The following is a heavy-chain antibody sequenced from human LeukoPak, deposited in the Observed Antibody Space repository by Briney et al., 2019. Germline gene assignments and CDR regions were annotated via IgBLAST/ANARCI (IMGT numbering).Heavy chain of an antibody. Sequence: GGSLRLSCAASGFTFSSYWMSWVRQAPGKGLEWVANIKQDGSEKYYVDSVKGRFTISRDNAKNSLYLQMNSLRAEDTAVYYCARVAAVYDYVWGSYRYFDYWGQGTLVTVSS. D-gene: IGHD3-16*02. CDR2: IKQDGSEK. J-gene: IGHJ4*02. V-gene: IGHV3-7*01. CDR1: GFTFSSYW. CDR3: ARVAAVYDYVWGSYRYFDY.